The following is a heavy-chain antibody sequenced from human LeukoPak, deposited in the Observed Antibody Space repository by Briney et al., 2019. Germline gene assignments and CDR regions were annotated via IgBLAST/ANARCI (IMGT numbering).Heavy chain of an antibody. CDR1: GFTFSSYS. D-gene: IGHD1-26*01. V-gene: IGHV3-21*01. Sequence: GGSLRLSCAASGFTFSSYSMNWVRQAPGKGLEWVSSISSSSYIYYADSVKGRFTTSRDNAQNSLYLQMSSLRAEDTAVYYCARDRGIDYWGQGALVTVSS. CDR2: ISSSSYI. CDR3: ARDRGIDY. J-gene: IGHJ4*02.